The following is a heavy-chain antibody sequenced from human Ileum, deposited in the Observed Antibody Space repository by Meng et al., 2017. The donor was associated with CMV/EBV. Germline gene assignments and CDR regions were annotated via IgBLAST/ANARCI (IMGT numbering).Heavy chain of an antibody. CDR1: GFTSGDSA. V-gene: IGHV3-49*04. CDR3: TLRGEALFDY. D-gene: IGHD3-3*01. Sequence: GRSLRPSCTASGFTSGDSAMTWVRQAPGKGLEWVGFVRSKAYGGTTDYAASVKGRFTISRDDSKGIAYLQMNSLKTEDTAVYYCTLRGEALFDYWGQGTLVTVSS. CDR2: VRSKAYGGTT. J-gene: IGHJ4*02.